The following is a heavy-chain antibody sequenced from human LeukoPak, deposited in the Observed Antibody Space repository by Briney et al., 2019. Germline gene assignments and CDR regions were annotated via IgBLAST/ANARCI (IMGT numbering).Heavy chain of an antibody. J-gene: IGHJ5*02. V-gene: IGHV3-7*01. Sequence: PGGSLRLSCAASGFTFSRYWMSWVRQAPGKGLEWVAHIKEDGSDKYYVDSVKGRFTVSRDNAQNSLFLQMNNLRVEDMSVYYCARAVVQGVIIQGQTVNWYDPWGQGTLVTVSS. D-gene: IGHD3-10*01. CDR3: ARAVVQGVIIQGQTVNWYDP. CDR2: IKEDGSDK. CDR1: GFTFSRYW.